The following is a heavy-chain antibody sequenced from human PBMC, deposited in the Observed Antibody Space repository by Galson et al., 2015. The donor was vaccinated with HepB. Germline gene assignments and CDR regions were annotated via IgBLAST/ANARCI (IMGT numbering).Heavy chain of an antibody. Sequence: SLRLSCAASGFTFSDYYMSWIRQAPGKGLEWVSYISSSSSYTNYADSVKGRFTISRDNAKNSLYLQMNSLRAEDTAVYYCARDRCRDGYPCGAFDIWGQGTMVTVSS. CDR3: ARDRCRDGYPCGAFDI. CDR2: ISSSSSYT. V-gene: IGHV3-11*06. D-gene: IGHD5-24*01. J-gene: IGHJ3*02. CDR1: GFTFSDYY.